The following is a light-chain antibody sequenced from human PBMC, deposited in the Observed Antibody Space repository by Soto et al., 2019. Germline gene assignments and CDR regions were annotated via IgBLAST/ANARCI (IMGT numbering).Light chain of an antibody. Sequence: EIVLTQSPATLSLSPGDRATLSCRASQSVTSSLAWFQQKPGQAPRLLIYDVSRRATAIPARFSGSGSGTDFTLTISSLEPEDFAVYYCQQRTTWPTFGPGTKV. V-gene: IGKV3-11*01. J-gene: IGKJ3*01. CDR3: QQRTTWPT. CDR2: DVS. CDR1: QSVTSS.